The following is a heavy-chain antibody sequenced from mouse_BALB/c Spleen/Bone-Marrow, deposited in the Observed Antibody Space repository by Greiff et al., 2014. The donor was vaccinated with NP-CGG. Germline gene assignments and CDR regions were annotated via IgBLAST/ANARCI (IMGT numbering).Heavy chain of an antibody. D-gene: IGHD2-3*01. Sequence: GAELVKPGASVKLSCKASGYTFTSYYMYWVKQRPGQGLEWIGGINPSNGGTNFNEKFKSKATLTVDKSSSTAYMQLSSLTSEDSAVYYCTRYGYDPLYAMDYWGQGTSVTVSS. CDR3: TRYGYDPLYAMDY. J-gene: IGHJ4*01. CDR1: GYTFTSYY. CDR2: INPSNGGT. V-gene: IGHV1S81*02.